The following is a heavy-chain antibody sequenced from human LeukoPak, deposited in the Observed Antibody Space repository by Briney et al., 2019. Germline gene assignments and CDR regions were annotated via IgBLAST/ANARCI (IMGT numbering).Heavy chain of an antibody. V-gene: IGHV3-30*02. CDR2: IRYDGSSK. J-gene: IGHJ4*02. D-gene: IGHD2-2*01. CDR3: AKETVDIVVVPAAKRDFDY. Sequence: GGSLRLSCAASGFTFSSYGMHWVRQAPGKGLEWVAFIRYDGSSKYYADSVKGRFTISRDNSKNTLYLQMNSLRAEDTAVYYCAKETVDIVVVPAAKRDFDYWGQGTLVTVSS. CDR1: GFTFSSYG.